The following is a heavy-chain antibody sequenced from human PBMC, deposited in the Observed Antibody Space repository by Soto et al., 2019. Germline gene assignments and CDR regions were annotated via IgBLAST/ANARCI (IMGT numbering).Heavy chain of an antibody. CDR3: ARSRITMVRGVIRTRYYGMDV. J-gene: IGHJ6*02. D-gene: IGHD3-10*01. CDR2: INHSGST. V-gene: IGHV4-34*01. CDR1: GGSFSGYY. Sequence: PSETLSLTCAVYGGSFSGYYWSWIRQPPGKGLEWIGEINHSGSTNYNPSLKSRVTISVDTSKNQFSLKLSSVTAADTAVYYCARSRITMVRGVIRTRYYGMDVWGQGTTVTVSS.